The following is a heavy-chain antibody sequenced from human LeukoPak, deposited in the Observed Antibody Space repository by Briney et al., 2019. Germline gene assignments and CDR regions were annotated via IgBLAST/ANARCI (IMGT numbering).Heavy chain of an antibody. CDR3: ARGGRGNFDY. V-gene: IGHV1-18*01. D-gene: IGHD3-10*01. CDR1: GYTFTTYH. Sequence: ASVKVSCKASGYTFTTYHINWVRQAPGQGLEWMGRINAYNGNSSYEQKLQGRVIMTTDTSTSTVYMELRSLRSDDTAVYYCARGGRGNFDYWGQGTLVTVSS. CDR2: INAYNGNS. J-gene: IGHJ4*02.